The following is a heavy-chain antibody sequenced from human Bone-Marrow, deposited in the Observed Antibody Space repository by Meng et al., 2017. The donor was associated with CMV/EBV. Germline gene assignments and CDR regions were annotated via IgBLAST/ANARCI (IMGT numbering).Heavy chain of an antibody. J-gene: IGHJ4*02. CDR3: ARLIVGATYVDY. D-gene: IGHD1-26*01. V-gene: IGHV4-39*01. CDR1: GGSISSSSYY. CDR2: IYYSGTT. Sequence: SETLSLTCSVSGGSISSSSYYWGWIRQPPGKGLEWIGSIYYSGTTYYNPSLQSRVTIFVDTSKNQFSLRLSSVTAADTAVYYCARLIVGATYVDYWGQGTLVTVSS.